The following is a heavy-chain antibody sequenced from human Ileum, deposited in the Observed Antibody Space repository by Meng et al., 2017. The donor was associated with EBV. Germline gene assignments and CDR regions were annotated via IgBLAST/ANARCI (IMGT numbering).Heavy chain of an antibody. CDR1: GGSISTGNFY. V-gene: IGHV4-39*07. CDR3: ASAYDYGDYEAFAY. CDR2: IYYRGNT. J-gene: IGHJ4*02. D-gene: IGHD4-17*01. Sequence: QLRLQESGPGLVKPSETLSLTCTVPGGSISTGNFYWGWIRQSPGKALECIGTIYYRGNTFYNPSLKSRLTISIDTSKNEFSLTLRSVTAADTALYYCASAYDYGDYEAFAYWGPGSLVTVSS.